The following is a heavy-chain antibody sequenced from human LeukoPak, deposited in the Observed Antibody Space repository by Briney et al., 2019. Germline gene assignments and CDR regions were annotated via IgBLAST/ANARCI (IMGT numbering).Heavy chain of an antibody. V-gene: IGHV4-34*01. CDR3: TRGLDSYKCGNL. Sequence: SETLSLTCAVHDGSFSNYYGTWIRQPPGKGLEWIGEVQPSGNTYYNPSLNSRVSISVDTSKKQLSLTLDSVTAADAAVYYCTRGLDSYKCGNLWGQGTLVTVSS. D-gene: IGHD1-26*01. CDR2: VQPSGNT. J-gene: IGHJ5*02. CDR1: DGSFSNYY.